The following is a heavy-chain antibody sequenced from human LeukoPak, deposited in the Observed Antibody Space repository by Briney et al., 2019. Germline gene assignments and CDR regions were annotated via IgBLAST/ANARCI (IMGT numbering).Heavy chain of an antibody. J-gene: IGHJ4*02. Sequence: GGSLRLSCAASGFTFSSYEMNWVRQAPGKGLEWVSYISTTGSSIYYADSVKGRFTISRDNVKNLLYLQMNSLRAEDTAVYYCARDRDNVAGTRGYFNYWSQGTLVTVSS. CDR3: ARDRDNVAGTRGYFNY. CDR2: ISTTGSSI. CDR1: GFTFSSYE. D-gene: IGHD6-19*01. V-gene: IGHV3-48*03.